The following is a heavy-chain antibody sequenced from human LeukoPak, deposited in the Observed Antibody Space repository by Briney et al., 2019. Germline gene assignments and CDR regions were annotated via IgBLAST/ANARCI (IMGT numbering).Heavy chain of an antibody. Sequence: SETLSLTCAVSGYSISSGHHWGWIRQPPGKGLEWIGHIFHNGNTYYNPSLQSRVTMSVDTSKNQFSLRMTSVTTVDTAVYYCAREGSDFWTEGTPPLWGQGTLVIVS. D-gene: IGHD3-3*01. V-gene: IGHV4-38-2*02. CDR3: AREGSDFWTEGTPPL. CDR1: GYSISSGHH. J-gene: IGHJ4*02. CDR2: IFHNGNT.